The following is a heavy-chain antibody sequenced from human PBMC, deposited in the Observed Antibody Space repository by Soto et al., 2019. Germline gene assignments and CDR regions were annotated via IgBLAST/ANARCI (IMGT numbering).Heavy chain of an antibody. CDR1: GGSISSSSYY. CDR2: IYYSGST. D-gene: IGHD3-22*01. V-gene: IGHV4-39*01. Sequence: PSETLSVTCTVSGGSISSSSYYWGWIRQPPGKGLEWIGSIYYSGSTYYNPSLKSRVTISVDTSKNQFSLKLSSVTAADTAVYYCTRLATMIVVDLDYWGQGTLVTVSS. J-gene: IGHJ4*02. CDR3: TRLATMIVVDLDY.